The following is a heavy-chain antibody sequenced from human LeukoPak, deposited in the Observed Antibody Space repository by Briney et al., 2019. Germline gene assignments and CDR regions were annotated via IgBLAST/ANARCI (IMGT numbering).Heavy chain of an antibody. CDR1: GGSISTYL. V-gene: IGHV4-59*13. D-gene: IGHD6-13*01. CDR2: IFHRGST. CDR3: ARAPLAAAYYRGYYYGMDV. J-gene: IGHJ6*02. Sequence: PSETLSLTCSVSGGSISTYLWSWIRQPPGKGLEWIGYIFHRGSTNYNPSLRSRVTISMDTSMNQFSLRLTSVTAADTAVYYCARAPLAAAYYRGYYYGMDVWGQGTTVTVSS.